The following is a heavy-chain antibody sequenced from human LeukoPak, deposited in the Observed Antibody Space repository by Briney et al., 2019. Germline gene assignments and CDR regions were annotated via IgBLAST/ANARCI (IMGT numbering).Heavy chain of an antibody. CDR2: INPNSGGT. D-gene: IGHD6-13*01. Sequence: GASVKVSCKASGYTFTGYYMHWVRQAPGQGLEWMGWINPNSGGTNYAQKFQGRVTMTRDTSISTAYMELSRLRSDDTAVYYCARDRSRSRCDYYMDGWGKGTTVTDSS. CDR1: GYTFTGYY. J-gene: IGHJ6*03. V-gene: IGHV1-2*02. CDR3: ARDRSRSRCDYYMDG.